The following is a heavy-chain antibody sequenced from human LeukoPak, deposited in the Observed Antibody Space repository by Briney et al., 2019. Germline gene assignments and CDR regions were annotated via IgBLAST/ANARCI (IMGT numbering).Heavy chain of an antibody. J-gene: IGHJ4*02. CDR1: GFTFSSYG. CDR2: IRYDGSNK. CDR3: ARDHSSGWSNYFDY. V-gene: IGHV3-30*02. Sequence: GGSLRLSCAASGFTFSSYGMHWVRQAPGKGLEWVAFIRYDGSNKYYADSVKGRFTISRDNAKNSLYLQMNSLRAEDTAVYYCARDHSSGWSNYFDYWGQGTLVTVSS. D-gene: IGHD6-19*01.